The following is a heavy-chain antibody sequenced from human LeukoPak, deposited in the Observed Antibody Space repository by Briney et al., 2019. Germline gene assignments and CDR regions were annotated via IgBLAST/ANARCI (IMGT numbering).Heavy chain of an antibody. CDR2: MSPNSGDT. V-gene: IGHV1-8*01. J-gene: IGHJ4*02. CDR1: GYTFTSHD. Sequence: ASVKVSCKASGYTFTSHDINWVRQATGQGLEWMGWMSPNSGDTGYAQKFQGRVTMTSDSSISTAYMELSSLRSEDTAVYYCVRTPPNWGFDYWGQGTLVTVSS. D-gene: IGHD7-27*01. CDR3: VRTPPNWGFDY.